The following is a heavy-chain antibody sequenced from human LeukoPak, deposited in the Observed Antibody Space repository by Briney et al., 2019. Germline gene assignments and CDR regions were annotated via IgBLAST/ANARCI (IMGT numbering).Heavy chain of an antibody. CDR3: ARDHHSSSWFFDY. CDR1: GFTFSSYA. CDR2: ISYDGSNK. Sequence: GSLRLSCAASGFTFSSYAMHWVRQAPGKGLEWVAVISYDGSNKYYADSVKGRFTISRDNSKNTLYLQMNSLRAEDTAVYYCARDHHSSSWFFDYWGQGTLVTVSS. J-gene: IGHJ4*02. V-gene: IGHV3-30-3*01. D-gene: IGHD6-13*01.